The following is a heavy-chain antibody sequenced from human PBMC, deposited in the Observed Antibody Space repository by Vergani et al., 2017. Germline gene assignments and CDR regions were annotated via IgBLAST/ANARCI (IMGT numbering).Heavy chain of an antibody. CDR1: GGTFSSYT. V-gene: IGHV1-69*02. Sequence: QVQLVQSGAEVKKPGSSVKVSCKASGGTFSSYTISWVRQDPGQGLEWMGRIIPILGIANYAQKFQGRVTITADKSTSTAYMELSSLRSEDTAVYYCAGGIAAAGTGGDYWGQGTLVTVSS. J-gene: IGHJ4*02. CDR2: IIPILGIA. D-gene: IGHD6-13*01. CDR3: AGGIAAAGTGGDY.